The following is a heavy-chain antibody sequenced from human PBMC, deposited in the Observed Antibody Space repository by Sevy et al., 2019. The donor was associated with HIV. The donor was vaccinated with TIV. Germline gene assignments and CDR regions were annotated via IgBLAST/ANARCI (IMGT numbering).Heavy chain of an antibody. CDR1: GGSITSLY. CDR3: AGENAWGRGYS. D-gene: IGHD1-26*01. CDR2: IYYNGHI. J-gene: IGHJ4*02. V-gene: IGHV4-59*08. Sequence: SETLSLTCTASGGSITSLYWNWIRQPPGKGLEWIANIYYNGHINYNPSLKSRVTLSLDTSKNQFSLRLSSVTAADTAMYYCAGENAWGRGYSWGQGTLVNVSS.